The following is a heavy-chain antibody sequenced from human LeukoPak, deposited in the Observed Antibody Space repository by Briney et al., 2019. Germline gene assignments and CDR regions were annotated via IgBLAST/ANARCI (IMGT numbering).Heavy chain of an antibody. CDR2: ISGSGGST. D-gene: IGHD6-13*01. CDR1: GFTFSSYA. Sequence: PGGSLRLSCAASGFTFSSYAMSWVRQAPGKGLEWVSAISGSGGSTYYADSVKGRLTISRDNSKNTLYLQMNSLRAEVTAVYYCAKAGIAAAGTFDYWGQGTLVTVSS. CDR3: AKAGIAAAGTFDY. J-gene: IGHJ4*02. V-gene: IGHV3-23*01.